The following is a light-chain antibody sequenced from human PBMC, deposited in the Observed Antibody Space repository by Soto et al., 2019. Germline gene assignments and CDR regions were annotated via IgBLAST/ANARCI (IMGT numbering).Light chain of an antibody. CDR3: ETWDSNTRV. V-gene: IGLV4-60*03. Sequence: QLVLTQSSSASASLGSSVKLTCTLSSGHSSYIIAWHQQQPGKAPRYLMKLEGSGSYNKGSGVRDRFSGSSSGADRYLTISNLQSEDEADYYCETWDSNTRVFGGGTKLTVL. J-gene: IGLJ2*01. CDR2: LEGSGSY. CDR1: SGHSSYI.